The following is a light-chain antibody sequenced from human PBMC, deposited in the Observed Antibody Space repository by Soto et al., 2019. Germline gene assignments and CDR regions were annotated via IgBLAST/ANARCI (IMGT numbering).Light chain of an antibody. Sequence: QSALTQPASVSGSPGQSITISCTGTSSDVGGYNYVSWYQQHPGKAPKLMIYDVTTRPSGVSNRFSGSKSGNTASLTISGLQAEYEADYYCSSYTSSSTLDVVFGGGTKVTVL. CDR2: DVT. V-gene: IGLV2-14*03. CDR3: SSYTSSSTLDVV. CDR1: SSDVGGYNY. J-gene: IGLJ2*01.